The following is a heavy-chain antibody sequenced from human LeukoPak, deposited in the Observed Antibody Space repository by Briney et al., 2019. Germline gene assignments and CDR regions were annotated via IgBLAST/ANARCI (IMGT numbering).Heavy chain of an antibody. CDR3: AREGSGTYSKYLDY. D-gene: IGHD1-26*01. CDR1: GFTFSSYV. CDR2: IWYDGSNK. Sequence: GGSLRLSCAASGFTFSSYVMHWVRQAPGKGLEWVAVIWYDGSNKYSADSVKGRFITSRDNSKNMLYLQMNSLRAEDTAVYYCAREGSGTYSKYLDYWGQGPLVTVS. V-gene: IGHV3-33*01. J-gene: IGHJ4*02.